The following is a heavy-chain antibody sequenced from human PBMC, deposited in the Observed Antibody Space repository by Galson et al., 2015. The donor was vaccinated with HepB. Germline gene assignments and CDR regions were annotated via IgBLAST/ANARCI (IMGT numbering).Heavy chain of an antibody. CDR2: ISSSSSYI. J-gene: IGHJ4*02. CDR1: GFTFSSYS. Sequence: SLRLSCAASGFTFSSYSMNWVRQAPGKGLEWVSSISSSSSYIYYADSVKGRFTISRDNAKNSLYLQMNSLRAEDTAVYYCARDRVEKRDTAMVIGDYWGQGTLATVSS. CDR3: ARDRVEKRDTAMVIGDY. V-gene: IGHV3-21*01. D-gene: IGHD5-18*01.